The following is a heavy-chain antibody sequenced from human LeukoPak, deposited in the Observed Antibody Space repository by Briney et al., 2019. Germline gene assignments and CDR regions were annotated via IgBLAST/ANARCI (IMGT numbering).Heavy chain of an antibody. CDR3: AKVSTPLWFGEYHYMDV. CDR2: ISSDGSNK. J-gene: IGHJ6*03. V-gene: IGHV3-30*18. CDR1: GFTFSNYG. Sequence: GGSLRLSCAASGFTFSNYGMHWVRQAPGKGLEWVAVISSDGSNKYYADSVRGRFTISRDNSKNTLYLQMNSLRAEDTAVYYCAKVSTPLWFGEYHYMDVWGKGTTVTISS. D-gene: IGHD3-10*01.